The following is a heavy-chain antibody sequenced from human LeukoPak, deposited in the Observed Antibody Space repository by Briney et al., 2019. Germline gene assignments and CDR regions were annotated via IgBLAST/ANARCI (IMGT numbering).Heavy chain of an antibody. CDR2: ISGSGGST. J-gene: IGHJ4*02. CDR1: GFNFIYYS. CDR3: AKVHRVTGTTFAY. D-gene: IGHD1-7*01. Sequence: GGSLRLSCAPSGFNFIYYSMNGVRQAPGKGLEWVSAISGSGGSTYYADSVKGRFTISRDNSKYTLYLQMNSLRAEDTAVYYCAKVHRVTGTTFAYWGQGTLVTVSS. V-gene: IGHV3-23*01.